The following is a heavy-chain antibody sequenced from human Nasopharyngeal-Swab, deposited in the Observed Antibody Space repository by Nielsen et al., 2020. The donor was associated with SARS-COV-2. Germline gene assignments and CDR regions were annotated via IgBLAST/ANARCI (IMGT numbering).Heavy chain of an antibody. CDR3: ARDPRGPDY. CDR1: GYTFTTYG. D-gene: IGHD6-25*01. Sequence: ASVKVSCKASGYTFTTYGISWVRQAPGQGLECMGWISPYNGKTKYAQKFQDRVTMTTDTSTSTAYMELRSLRSDDTAVYFCARDPRGPDYWGQGTLVTVSS. V-gene: IGHV1-18*01. CDR2: ISPYNGKT. J-gene: IGHJ4*02.